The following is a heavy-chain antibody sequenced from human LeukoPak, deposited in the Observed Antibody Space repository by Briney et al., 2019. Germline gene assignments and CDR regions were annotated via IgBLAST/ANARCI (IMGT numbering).Heavy chain of an antibody. CDR1: GYTFSGHY. CDR3: ASCYYDSSGYYYFDY. J-gene: IGHJ4*02. Sequence: ASVTVSCMASGYTFSGHYMHWVRQAPGQGLDGMGWIKPSSGDTNYAQKFRGRVTMTRDKSNRTSYMELSRLRSDDTALYYCASCYYDSSGYYYFDYWGQGTLVTVSS. CDR2: IKPSSGDT. V-gene: IGHV1-2*02. D-gene: IGHD3-22*01.